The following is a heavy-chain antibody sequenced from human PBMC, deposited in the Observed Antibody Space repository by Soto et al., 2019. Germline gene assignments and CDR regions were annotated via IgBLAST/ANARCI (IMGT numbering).Heavy chain of an antibody. CDR1: GFSLSTSGLG. D-gene: IGHD6-13*01. CDR2: IYWDDDK. V-gene: IGHV2-5*02. J-gene: IGHJ5*02. CDR3: AHVLSPRIANR. Sequence: QITLKESGPTLVKPTQTLTLTCTFSGFSLSTSGLGVGWIRQPPGKALEWLAVIYWDDDKRYSPSLKSRLTTTKAPPKTQVALTIPNMDPVATATYSCAHVLSPRIANRWGQEPLVTVSS.